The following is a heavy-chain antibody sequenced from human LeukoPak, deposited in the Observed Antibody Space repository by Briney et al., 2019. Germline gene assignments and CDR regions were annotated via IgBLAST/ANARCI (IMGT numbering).Heavy chain of an antibody. CDR3: ARDLDYGVYSNVAFDY. CDR2: ISGGGGST. Sequence: GGSLRLSCAASEFIFSDYVMSWVRQAPGKGLEWVSGISGGGGSTYYADSVKGRFTISRDNSKNTLYLQMNSLRAEDTAVYYCARDLDYGVYSNVAFDYWGQGTLVTVSS. J-gene: IGHJ4*02. D-gene: IGHD4-17*01. CDR1: EFIFSDYV. V-gene: IGHV3-23*01.